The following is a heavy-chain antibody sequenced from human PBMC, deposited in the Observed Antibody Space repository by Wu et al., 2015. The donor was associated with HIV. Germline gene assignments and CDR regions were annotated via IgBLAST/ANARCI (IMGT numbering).Heavy chain of an antibody. CDR1: GGTFSSYA. CDR3: ASSYYYDSSGYYFWDAFDI. Sequence: QVQLVQSGAEVKKPGSSVKVSCKASGGTFSSYAISWVRQAPGQGLEWMGRIIPIFGTANYAQKFQGRVTITADESTSTAYMELSSLRSEDTAVYYCASSYYYDSSGYYFWDAFDIWGPRDNGHRLF. D-gene: IGHD3-22*01. J-gene: IGHJ3*02. V-gene: IGHV1-69*13. CDR2: IIPIFGTA.